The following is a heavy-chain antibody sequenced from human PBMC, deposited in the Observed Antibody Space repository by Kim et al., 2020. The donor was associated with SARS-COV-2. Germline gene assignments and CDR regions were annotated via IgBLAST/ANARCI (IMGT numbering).Heavy chain of an antibody. CDR2: IYYSGNT. D-gene: IGHD7-27*01. CDR3: ARRHLNWGYFDL. J-gene: IGHJ2*01. V-gene: IGHV4-59*08. Sequence: SETLSLTCTVSGGSLSNYYWNWIRQPPGKGLEWIGHIYYSGNTKDNPSLKGRVTTSVDTSKNQFSLRLSSVTAADTAVYFCARRHLNWGYFDLWGRGTLVTVSS. CDR1: GGSLSNYY.